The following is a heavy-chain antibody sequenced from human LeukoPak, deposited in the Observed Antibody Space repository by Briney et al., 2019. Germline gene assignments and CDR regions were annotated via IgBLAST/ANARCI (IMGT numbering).Heavy chain of an antibody. CDR1: GFTFSSYG. V-gene: IGHV3-30*18. CDR2: ISYDGSNK. J-gene: IGHJ4*02. Sequence: GGSLRLSCAASGFTFSSYGMHWVRQAPGKGLEWVAVISYDGSNKYYADSVKGRFTISRDNSKNTLYLQMNSLRAEDTAVYYCAKSRSGSYRARFDYWGQGTLVTVSS. CDR3: AKSRSGSYRARFDY. D-gene: IGHD1-26*01.